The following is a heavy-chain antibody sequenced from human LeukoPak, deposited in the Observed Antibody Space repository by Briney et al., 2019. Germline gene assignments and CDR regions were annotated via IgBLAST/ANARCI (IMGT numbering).Heavy chain of an antibody. CDR2: ISSSGSTI. J-gene: IGHJ4*02. V-gene: IGHV3-48*03. CDR1: GFTFSIYE. CDR3: ARDKYDTSEGY. D-gene: IGHD3-22*01. Sequence: GGSLRLSCAASGFTFSIYEMNWVRQAPGKGLEWVSYISSSGSTIYYADSVKGRFTISRDNAKNSLSLQMNSLRAEDTAVYYCARDKYDTSEGYWGQGTLVTVSS.